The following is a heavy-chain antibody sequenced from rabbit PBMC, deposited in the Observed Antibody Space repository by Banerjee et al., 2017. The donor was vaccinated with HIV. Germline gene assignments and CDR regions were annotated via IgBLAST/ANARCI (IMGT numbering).Heavy chain of an antibody. D-gene: IGHD6-1*01. Sequence: QQQLEESGGDLVKPEGSLTLTCTASGFSFSSSYWMCWVRQVPGKGLELIACIGTSSGSTWYASWAKGRFTISKTSSTTVTLQMTSLTAADMATYFCANSNGVAMFNFWGPGTLVTVS. V-gene: IGHV1S45*01. CDR2: IGTSSGST. J-gene: IGHJ4*01. CDR1: GFSFSSSYW. CDR3: ANSNGVAMFNF.